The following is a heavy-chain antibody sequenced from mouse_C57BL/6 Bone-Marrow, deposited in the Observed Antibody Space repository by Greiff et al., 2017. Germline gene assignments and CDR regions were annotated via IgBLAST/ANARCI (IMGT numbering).Heavy chain of an antibody. CDR2: IYPGDGDT. D-gene: IGHD5-1*01. Sequence: VKLMESGAELVKPGASVKISCKASGYAFSSYWMNWVKQRPGQGLEWIGQIYPGDGDTNYNGKFKGKATLTADKSSSTAYMQLSSLASEDSAVYFCARGEYGYWGQGTTLTVSS. CDR1: GYAFSSYW. V-gene: IGHV1-80*01. J-gene: IGHJ2*01. CDR3: ARGEYGY.